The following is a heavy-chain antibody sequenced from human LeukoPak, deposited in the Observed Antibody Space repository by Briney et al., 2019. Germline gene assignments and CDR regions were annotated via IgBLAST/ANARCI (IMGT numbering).Heavy chain of an antibody. V-gene: IGHV4-4*07. CDR2: IYTSGST. J-gene: IGHJ5*02. CDR3: ARDPLIGGTGTNLGFDP. CDR1: GGSISSYY. Sequence: KPSETLSLTCTVSGGSISSYYWSWIRQPAGKGLEWIGRIYTSGSTKYNPSLKSRVTMSVDTSKNQFSLKLRSVTVADTAMCYCARDPLIGGTGTNLGFDPWGQGILVTVSS. D-gene: IGHD1-7*01.